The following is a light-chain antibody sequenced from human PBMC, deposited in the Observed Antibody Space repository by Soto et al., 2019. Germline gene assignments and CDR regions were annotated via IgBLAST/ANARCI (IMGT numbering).Light chain of an antibody. CDR1: SSDFGSYKF. Sequence: QSVLTQPASVSGSPGQSVTISCIGTSSDFGSYKFVSWYQHHPGKVPKVIIYETSKRPSGVSDRFSGSKSGNTASLTISGLQAEDEADYYCFSFTSTNTHVFGSGTKLTVL. J-gene: IGLJ1*01. CDR3: FSFTSTNTHV. V-gene: IGLV2-23*01. CDR2: ETS.